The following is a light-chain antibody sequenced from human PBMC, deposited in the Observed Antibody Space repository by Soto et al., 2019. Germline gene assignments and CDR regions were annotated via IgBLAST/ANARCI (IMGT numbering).Light chain of an antibody. CDR1: QSVSRSD. CDR2: GAS. CDR3: QQFSSTPSWT. Sequence: MVLTQSPVTLSLSPGERATLSCRASQSVSRSDLAWYQQKPGQAPRLLIYGASSRATGIPDRFSGSGSGTDFTLTISRMEPEDFAVYYCQQFSSTPSWTFGQGTKVDIK. J-gene: IGKJ1*01. V-gene: IGKV3-20*01.